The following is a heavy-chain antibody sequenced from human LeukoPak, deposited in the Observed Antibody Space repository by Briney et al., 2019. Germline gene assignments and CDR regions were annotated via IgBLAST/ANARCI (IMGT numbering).Heavy chain of an antibody. J-gene: IGHJ5*02. D-gene: IGHD3-10*01. V-gene: IGHV3-7*01. CDR3: AREWSYNYFDP. CDR2: VNHDGSDK. Sequence: GGSLRLSCAASGFTFSSFWMTWVRQAPGKGLEWVADVNHDGSDKYYVYSVKGRFTISRDNAKNSLYLQMNRQRAEDTAVYYCAREWSYNYFDPWGQGTLVTVSS. CDR1: GFTFSSFW.